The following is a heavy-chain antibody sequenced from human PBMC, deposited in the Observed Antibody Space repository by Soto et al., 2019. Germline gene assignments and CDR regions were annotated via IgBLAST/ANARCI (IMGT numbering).Heavy chain of an antibody. CDR2: ISWNSGSI. J-gene: IGHJ4*02. CDR1: GFIFDDYA. CDR3: ASAAGTGY. V-gene: IGHV3-9*01. Sequence: VQLVESGGGLVQPGRSLRLSCAASGFIFDDYAMHWVRQPPGKGLEWVSGISWNSGSIGYADSVKGRFTISRDNAKNSLYLQMNSLRPEDTALYYCASAAGTGYWGQGTLVTVSS. D-gene: IGHD6-13*01.